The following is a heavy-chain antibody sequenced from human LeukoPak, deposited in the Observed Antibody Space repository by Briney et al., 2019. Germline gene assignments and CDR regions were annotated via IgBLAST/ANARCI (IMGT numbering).Heavy chain of an antibody. Sequence: GGSLRLSCAASGFTFSSYSMNWVRQAPGKGLEWVSSISSSSSYIYYADSVKGRLTISRDNAKNSLYLQMNSLRAEDTAVYYCARGGYSGYDSDYYYGMDVWGQGTTVTVSS. D-gene: IGHD5-12*01. J-gene: IGHJ6*02. CDR3: ARGGYSGYDSDYYYGMDV. CDR1: GFTFSSYS. CDR2: ISSSSSYI. V-gene: IGHV3-21*01.